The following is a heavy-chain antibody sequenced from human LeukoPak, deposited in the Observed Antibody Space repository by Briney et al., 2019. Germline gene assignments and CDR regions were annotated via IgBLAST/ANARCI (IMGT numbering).Heavy chain of an antibody. CDR1: VFTFSSYA. J-gene: IGHJ3*02. CDR3: AKSSHAFGAFDI. D-gene: IGHD3-16*01. CDR2: ISGSGGST. Sequence: GGSLRLSRAASVFTFSSYAMSWVRQAPGKGLEWVSGISGSGGSTYYADSGKGRFTISRDNSMNTLYLQMNSLRAEDTAVYYCAKSSHAFGAFDIWGQGTMVTVSS. V-gene: IGHV3-23*01.